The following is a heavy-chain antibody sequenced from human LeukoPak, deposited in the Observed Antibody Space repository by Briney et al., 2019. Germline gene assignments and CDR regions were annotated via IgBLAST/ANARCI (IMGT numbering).Heavy chain of an antibody. V-gene: IGHV4-59*01. J-gene: IGHJ6*02. D-gene: IGHD6-25*01. CDR3: ARGGSRQNFYYYGLDV. Sequence: SETLSLTCTVSGGSINSFFWNWIRQPPGKGLEWIGHISFSGITNYNPSLQSRVSMSVDTSKNEFSLRLSSVTAADTAVYYCARGGSRQNFYYYGLDVWGQGTTVTVSS. CDR2: ISFSGIT. CDR1: GGSINSFF.